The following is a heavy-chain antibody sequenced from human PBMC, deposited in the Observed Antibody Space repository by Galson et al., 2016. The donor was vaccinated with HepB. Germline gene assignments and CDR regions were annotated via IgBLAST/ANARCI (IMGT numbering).Heavy chain of an antibody. D-gene: IGHD2-2*01. J-gene: IGHJ4*02. Sequence: CAISGDSVSDSSVAWHWIRQSPSRGLEWLGRTYYRSKWYNDYAVSVQGRITINPDTSKNQFSLHLNSVTPDDTAVYYCARGNDIVVVPPAFDSWGQGTLVTVSS. V-gene: IGHV6-1*01. CDR1: GDSVSDSSVA. CDR3: ARGNDIVVVPPAFDS. CDR2: TYYRSKWYN.